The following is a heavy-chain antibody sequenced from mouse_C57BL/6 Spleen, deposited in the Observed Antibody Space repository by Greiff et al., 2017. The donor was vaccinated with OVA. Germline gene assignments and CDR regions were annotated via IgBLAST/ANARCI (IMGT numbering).Heavy chain of an antibody. Sequence: QVQLQQPGAELVRPGSSVKLSCKASGYTFTSYWMDWVKQRPGQGLEWIGNIYPSDSETHYNQKVKDKATWTVDKSSSTAYMQLSSLTSEDSAVYYCARRDDYFDYWGQGTTLTVSS. V-gene: IGHV1-61*01. J-gene: IGHJ2*01. CDR3: ARRDDYFDY. CDR2: IYPSDSET. CDR1: GYTFTSYW. D-gene: IGHD3-3*01.